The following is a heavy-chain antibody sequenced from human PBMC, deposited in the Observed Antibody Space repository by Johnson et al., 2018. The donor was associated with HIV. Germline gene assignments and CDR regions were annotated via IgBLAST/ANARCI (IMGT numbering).Heavy chain of an antibody. V-gene: IGHV3-11*01. CDR2: ISSGGCTI. CDR1: GFTVSSNY. J-gene: IGHJ3*02. D-gene: IGHD3-10*01. Sequence: QVQLVESGGGLIQPGGSLRLSCAASGFTVSSNYMSWIRQAPERGLEWVSYISSGGCTIYYADSVKGRFTISRDNAKNSLYLQMNGLKTEDTAMYYCTTMSALWFGDIHVFGDGFDIWGQGTMVTVSS. CDR3: TTMSALWFGDIHVFGDGFDI.